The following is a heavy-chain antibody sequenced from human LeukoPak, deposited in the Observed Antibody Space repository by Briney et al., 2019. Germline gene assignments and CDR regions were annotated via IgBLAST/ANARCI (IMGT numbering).Heavy chain of an antibody. CDR1: GFTFSAYY. CDR3: ARRTSHSYFDY. J-gene: IGHJ4*02. V-gene: IGHV3-11*01. Sequence: GGSLRLSCAASGFTFSAYYMSWIRQAPGKGLEWISYISGSGTTIYSADSLKGRFTISRDAAKNSLFLQMNSLRDEDTAVYYCARRTSHSYFDYWGQGTLVTVSS. D-gene: IGHD2-2*01. CDR2: ISGSGTTI.